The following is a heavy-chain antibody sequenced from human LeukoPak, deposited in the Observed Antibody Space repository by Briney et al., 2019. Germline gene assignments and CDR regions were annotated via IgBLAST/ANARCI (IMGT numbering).Heavy chain of an antibody. CDR2: IYYSGST. CDR1: GGSISSSSYY. Sequence: KPSETMSLTCTVSGGSISSSSYYWGWIRQPPGKGLEWIGSIYYSGSTYYNPSLKSRVTISVDTSKNQFSLKLSSVTAADTAVYYCAGRTRYYYYMDVWGKGTTVTVSS. V-gene: IGHV4-39*01. J-gene: IGHJ6*03. CDR3: AGRTRYYYYMDV.